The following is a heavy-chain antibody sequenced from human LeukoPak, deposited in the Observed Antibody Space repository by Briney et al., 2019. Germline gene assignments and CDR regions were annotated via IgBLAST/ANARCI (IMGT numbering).Heavy chain of an antibody. CDR3: ARGHCSGGSCYSDGYYFDY. V-gene: IGHV1-46*01. CDR2: INPSGGST. Sequence: ASVKVSCKASGYTFTSYYMHWVRQAPGQGLEWMGIINPSGGSTSYAQKFQGRVTMTRDMSTSTVYMELSSLRSEGTAVYYCARGHCSGGSCYSDGYYFDYWGQGTLVTVSS. J-gene: IGHJ4*02. CDR1: GYTFTSYY. D-gene: IGHD2-15*01.